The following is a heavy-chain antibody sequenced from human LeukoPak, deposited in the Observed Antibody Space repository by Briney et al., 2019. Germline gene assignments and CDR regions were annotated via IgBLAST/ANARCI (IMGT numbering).Heavy chain of an antibody. D-gene: IGHD4-17*01. Sequence: ASVKVSCKASGGTFSSYAISWVRQAPGQGLEWMGWINPNSGGTNYAQKFQGRVTMTRDTSISTAYMELSRLRSDDTAVYYCARVGDDDYWGQGTLVTVSS. V-gene: IGHV1-2*02. CDR1: GGTFSSYA. CDR3: ARVGDDDY. CDR2: INPNSGGT. J-gene: IGHJ4*02.